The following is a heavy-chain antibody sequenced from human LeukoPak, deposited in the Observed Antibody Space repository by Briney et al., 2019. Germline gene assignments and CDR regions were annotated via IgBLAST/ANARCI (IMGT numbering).Heavy chain of an antibody. J-gene: IGHJ4*02. Sequence: SETLSFTCSVFGGSISSSSYYWGWIRQPPGKGLEWIGSIYYSGSSYYTPSLKSRVTISVDTSKNQFSLKLTSVTAADTAVYYCARRDCTSTTCYAGSYYFDYWGQGTLVTVSS. V-gene: IGHV4-39*01. CDR2: IYYSGSS. CDR3: ARRDCTSTTCYAGSYYFDY. CDR1: GGSISSSSYY. D-gene: IGHD2-2*01.